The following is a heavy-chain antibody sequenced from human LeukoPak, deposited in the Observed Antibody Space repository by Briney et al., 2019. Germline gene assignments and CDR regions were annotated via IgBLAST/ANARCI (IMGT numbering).Heavy chain of an antibody. Sequence: GGSLRLSCAASGFTVSSNYMSWVRQAPGKGLEWASIIYSGGSTYYADSVKGRFTISRDNSKNTLYLQMNSLRAEDTGVYFCVRVGYSYGYGDWNHFDYWGQGTLVTVSS. J-gene: IGHJ4*02. CDR1: GFTVSSNY. CDR3: VRVGYSYGYGDWNHFDY. D-gene: IGHD5-18*01. CDR2: IYSGGST. V-gene: IGHV3-66*02.